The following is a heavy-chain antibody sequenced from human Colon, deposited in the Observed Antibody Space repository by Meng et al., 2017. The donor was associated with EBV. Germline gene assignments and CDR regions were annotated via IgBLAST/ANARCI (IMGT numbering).Heavy chain of an antibody. V-gene: IGHV4-30-2*01. Sequence: LQASGSGLVRPSQTLSLTCAVSVDSLTSCDYSWTWIRQPPGKGLEWIGYIYHGVNIYYTPSLRSRVTISVDKSRNQFSLKLTSVSAADTAVYYCVRDTRRGGGWFDPWGQGTLVTVSS. D-gene: IGHD3-10*01. J-gene: IGHJ5*02. CDR1: VDSLTSCDYS. CDR2: IYHGVNI. CDR3: VRDTRRGGGWFDP.